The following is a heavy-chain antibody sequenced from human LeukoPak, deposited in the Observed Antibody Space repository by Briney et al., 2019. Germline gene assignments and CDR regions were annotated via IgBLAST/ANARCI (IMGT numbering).Heavy chain of an antibody. Sequence: PSETLSLTCTVSGGSISSSSYYWGWIRQPPGTGLEWIGSIYYSGSTYYNPSLKSRVTISVDTSKNQFSLKLSSVTAADTAVYYCARVGYSSGWPSVGAFDIWGQGTMVTVSS. J-gene: IGHJ3*02. V-gene: IGHV4-39*01. CDR1: GGSISSSSYY. CDR3: ARVGYSSGWPSVGAFDI. D-gene: IGHD6-19*01. CDR2: IYYSGST.